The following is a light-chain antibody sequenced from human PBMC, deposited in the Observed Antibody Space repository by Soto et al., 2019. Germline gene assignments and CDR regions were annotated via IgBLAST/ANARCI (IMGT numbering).Light chain of an antibody. CDR3: AAWDDSLNGHVV. V-gene: IGLV1-44*01. Sequence: QSVLTQPPSASGTPGQRVTISCSGSSSNIGRNTVNWYQQLPGAADKLIIYSNNQWPSGVPDRFSGSRSGTSASLAISGLQSEDEADYYCAAWDDSLNGHVVFGGGTKVTVL. J-gene: IGLJ2*01. CDR2: SNN. CDR1: SSNIGRNT.